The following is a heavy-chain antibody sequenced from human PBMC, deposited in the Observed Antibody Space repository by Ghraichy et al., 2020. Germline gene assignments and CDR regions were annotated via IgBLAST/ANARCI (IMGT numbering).Heavy chain of an antibody. CDR2: IKYGGSAE. Sequence: GESLNISCAASGFAYSSYWMNWVRQAPGKGLEWVAYIKYGGSAEYYVDSVKGRFAISRDNTKNSLFLQMNSLRAEDTAVYYCARGWGRFDYWGQGTLVTVSS. D-gene: IGHD2-21*02. V-gene: IGHV3-7*01. CDR3: ARGWGRFDY. J-gene: IGHJ4*02. CDR1: GFAYSSYW.